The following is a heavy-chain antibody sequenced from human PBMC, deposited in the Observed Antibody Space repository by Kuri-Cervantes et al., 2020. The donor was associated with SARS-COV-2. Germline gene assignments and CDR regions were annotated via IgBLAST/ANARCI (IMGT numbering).Heavy chain of an antibody. J-gene: IGHJ4*02. CDR1: GFTFSSYA. CDR3: AKDHGALDY. CDR2: IYSGGSST. V-gene: IGHV3-23*03. D-gene: IGHD3-16*01. Sequence: GGSLRLSCAASGFTFSSYAMSWVRQAPGKGLEWVSVIYSGGSSTYYADSVKGRFTISRDNSKNTLYLQMNSLRAEDTAVYYCAKDHGALDYWGQGTLVTVSS.